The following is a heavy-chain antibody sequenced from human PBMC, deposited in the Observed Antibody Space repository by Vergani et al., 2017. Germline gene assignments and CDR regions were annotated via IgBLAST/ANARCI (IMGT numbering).Heavy chain of an antibody. J-gene: IGHJ3*02. CDR3: ARANPVIAVAVDI. CDR1: GYTFTSYA. CDR2: INAGNGNT. Sequence: QVQLVQSGAEVKKPGASVKVSCKASGYTFTSYAMHWVRQAPGQRLEWMGWINAGNGNTKYSQKFQGRVTISVDTSKNHFSLKLSSVTAADTAMYYCARANPVIAVAVDIWGQGTMVTVSS. V-gene: IGHV1-3*01. D-gene: IGHD6-19*01.